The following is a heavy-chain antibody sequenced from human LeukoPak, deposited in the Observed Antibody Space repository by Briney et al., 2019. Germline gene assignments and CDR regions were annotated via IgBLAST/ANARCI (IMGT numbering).Heavy chain of an antibody. CDR2: INPSGGST. J-gene: IGHJ4*02. V-gene: IGHV1-46*01. Sequence: GASVKVSCKASGYTFTSYYMHWVRQAPGQGLEWMGIINPSGGSTSYAQKFQGRVSMTGDMSTSTVYMDLSSLRSEDTAVYYCARGRLNYDSGGYYDNPHLDYWGQGTPVTVSS. CDR3: ARGRLNYDSGGYYDNPHLDY. CDR1: GYTFTSYY. D-gene: IGHD3-22*01.